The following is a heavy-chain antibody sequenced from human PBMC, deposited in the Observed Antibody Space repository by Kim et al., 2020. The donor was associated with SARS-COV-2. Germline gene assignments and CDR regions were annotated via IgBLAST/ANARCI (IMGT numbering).Heavy chain of an antibody. Sequence: ASVKVSCKASGYTFTSYAMHWVRQAPGQRLEWMGWINAGNGNTKYSQKFQGRVTITRDTSASTAYMELSSLRSEDTAVYYCARSYSSSWSEWVYYYYGMDVWGQGTTVTVSS. V-gene: IGHV1-3*01. CDR3: ARSYSSSWSEWVYYYYGMDV. J-gene: IGHJ6*02. CDR2: INAGNGNT. CDR1: GYTFTSYA. D-gene: IGHD6-13*01.